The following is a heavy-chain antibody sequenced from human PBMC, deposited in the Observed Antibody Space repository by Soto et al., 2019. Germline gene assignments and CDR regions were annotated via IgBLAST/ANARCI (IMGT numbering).Heavy chain of an antibody. CDR3: AKGKAAGTERRDYFDY. J-gene: IGHJ4*02. V-gene: IGHV3-9*01. D-gene: IGHD6-25*01. Sequence: EVQLVESGGGLVQPGRSLRLSCAASGFTFDDYAMHWVRQAPGKGLEWVSGLSWYSGSIGYADSVKGRFTISRDNAKNSLDVQMNRRRAEDTALYYGAKGKAAGTERRDYFDYWGQGTLVTVSS. CDR2: LSWYSGSI. CDR1: GFTFDDYA.